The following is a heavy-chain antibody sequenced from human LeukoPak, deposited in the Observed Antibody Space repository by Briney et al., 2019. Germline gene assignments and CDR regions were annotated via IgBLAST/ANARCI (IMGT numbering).Heavy chain of an antibody. CDR3: GRDDLRSDWCDP. J-gene: IGHJ5*02. CDR1: GGSINSRSYS. Sequence: SETLSLTCSVSGGSINSRSYSWGWIRQPPGMGLEWIGNLDYSGTTYYNPSLRSRLTMSVDASNNQFSLRLTSVTAADTAVYYSGRDDLRSDWCDPWGQGTLVIVSS. CDR2: LDYSGTT. V-gene: IGHV4-39*07.